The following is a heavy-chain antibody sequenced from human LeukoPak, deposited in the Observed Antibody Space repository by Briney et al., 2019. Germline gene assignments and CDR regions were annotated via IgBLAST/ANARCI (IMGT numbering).Heavy chain of an antibody. CDR3: AKRGEVSTYYYFES. D-gene: IGHD2/OR15-2a*01. J-gene: IGHJ4*02. CDR2: IGSAGGSI. CDR1: KFTFMNYA. Sequence: GGSLRLSCTASKFTFMNYAMHWVRQAPGKGLEWLSTIGSAGGSIFYADSVKGRFSISRDNSKSTLFLQMDSLRVEDTALYYCAKRGEVSTYYYFESWGQGALVTVSS. V-gene: IGHV3-23*01.